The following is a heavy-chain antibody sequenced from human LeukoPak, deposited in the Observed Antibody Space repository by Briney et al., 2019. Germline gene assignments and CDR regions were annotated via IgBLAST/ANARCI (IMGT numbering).Heavy chain of an antibody. CDR2: IYYSGST. Sequence: SETLSLTCTVSGGSISSYYWSWIRQPPGKGLEWIGYIYYSGSTNYNPSLKSRVTISVDTSKNQFSLKLSSVTAADTAVYYCARDPRRDGYSLFDYWGQGTLVTVSS. CDR1: GGSISSYY. CDR3: ARDPRRDGYSLFDY. V-gene: IGHV4-59*01. J-gene: IGHJ4*02. D-gene: IGHD5-24*01.